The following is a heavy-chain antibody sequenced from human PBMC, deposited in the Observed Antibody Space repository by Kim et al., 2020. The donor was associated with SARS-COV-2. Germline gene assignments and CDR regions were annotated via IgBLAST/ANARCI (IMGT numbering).Heavy chain of an antibody. Sequence: GGSLRLSCAASGFTFSSYAMHWVRQAPGKGLEWVAVISYDGSNKYYADSVKGRFTISRDNSKNTLYLQMNSLRAEDTAVYYCARDLDGSGSYYPYAFGYWGHGTLVTFSS. CDR3: ARDLDGSGSYYPYAFGY. J-gene: IGHJ4*01. V-gene: IGHV3-30-3*01. CDR1: GFTFSSYA. D-gene: IGHD3-10*01. CDR2: ISYDGSNK.